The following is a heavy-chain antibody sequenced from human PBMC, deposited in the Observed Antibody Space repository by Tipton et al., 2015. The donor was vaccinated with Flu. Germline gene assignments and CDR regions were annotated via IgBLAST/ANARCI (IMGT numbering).Heavy chain of an antibody. J-gene: IGHJ6*02. D-gene: IGHD3-16*01. V-gene: IGHV3-74*01. CDR2: INGVGSST. Sequence: CAASGFTFRNYWMHWVRQAPEKGLVWVSRINGVGSSTTYVDSVKGRFTIARDNAKDTLYLQMNSLRGEDTALYYCVGGSESAGMDVWGQGTAVVVSS. CDR3: VGGSESAGMDV. CDR1: GFTFRNYW.